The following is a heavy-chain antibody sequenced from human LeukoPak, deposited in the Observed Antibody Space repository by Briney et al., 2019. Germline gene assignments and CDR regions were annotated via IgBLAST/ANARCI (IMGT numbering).Heavy chain of an antibody. D-gene: IGHD6-13*01. CDR3: ATSPMKYSSSWGYFDY. V-gene: IGHV4-39*07. CDR1: GGSISSSSYY. Sequence: SETLSLTCTVSGGSISSSSYYWGWIRQPPGKGLEWIGSIYYSGSTYYNPSLKSRVTISVDTSKNQFSLKLSSVTAADTAVYYCATSPMKYSSSWGYFDYWGQGTLVTVSS. J-gene: IGHJ4*02. CDR2: IYYSGST.